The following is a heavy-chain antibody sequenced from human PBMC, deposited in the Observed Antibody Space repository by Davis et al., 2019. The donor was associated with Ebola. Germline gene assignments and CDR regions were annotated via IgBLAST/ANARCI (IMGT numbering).Heavy chain of an antibody. D-gene: IGHD2-2*03. CDR1: GYTFTSYY. J-gene: IGHJ5*02. CDR2: INPSGGST. CDR3: ARIIGYCSSTSCYFDP. Sequence: ASVKVSCKASGYTFTSYYMHWVRQAPGQGLEWMGIINPSGGSTSYAQKFQGRVTMTRDTSTSTVYMELSSLRSEDTAVYYCARIIGYCSSTSCYFDPWGQGTLVTVSS. V-gene: IGHV1-46*01.